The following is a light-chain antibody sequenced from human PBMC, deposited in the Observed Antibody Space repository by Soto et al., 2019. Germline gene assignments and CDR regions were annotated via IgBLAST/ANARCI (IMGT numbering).Light chain of an antibody. J-gene: IGKJ2*01. Sequence: DIQMTQSPSSLSASVGDRVPITCRASQSISSYLNWYQQKPGQAPKLLIYAASSLQSGVPSRFSGSGSGTDFTRTISSLQPEDFATYYCQQSYSTLYTFGQGTKLEIK. CDR1: QSISSY. CDR2: AAS. V-gene: IGKV1-39*01. CDR3: QQSYSTLYT.